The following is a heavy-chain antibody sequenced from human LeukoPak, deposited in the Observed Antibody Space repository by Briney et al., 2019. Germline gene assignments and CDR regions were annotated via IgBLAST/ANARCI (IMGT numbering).Heavy chain of an antibody. D-gene: IGHD3-9*01. CDR2: ISAYNGNT. CDR3: AIPQKLRYFDWLSSDY. Sequence: ASVKVSCKASGYTFTSYGISWVRQAPGQGLEWMGWISAYNGNTNYAQKLQGRATMTTDTSTSTAYMELRSLRSDDTAVYYCAIPQKLRYFDWLSSDYWGQGTLVTVSS. CDR1: GYTFTSYG. V-gene: IGHV1-18*01. J-gene: IGHJ4*02.